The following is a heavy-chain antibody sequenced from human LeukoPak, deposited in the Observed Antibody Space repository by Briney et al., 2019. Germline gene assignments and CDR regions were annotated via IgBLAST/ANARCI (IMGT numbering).Heavy chain of an antibody. CDR1: GGSVSGYY. D-gene: IGHD2-2*01. Sequence: PSETLSLTCTVSGGSVSGYYWSWIRQPPGKGLEWIGYFYYSGSSNYNPSLKSRVTISADTSKNQFSLTLSSLTAADTAVYYCARDQYCSSTRCSASYHYMDVWGKGTTVTVS. CDR3: ARDQYCSSTRCSASYHYMDV. CDR2: FYYSGSS. J-gene: IGHJ6*03. V-gene: IGHV4-59*02.